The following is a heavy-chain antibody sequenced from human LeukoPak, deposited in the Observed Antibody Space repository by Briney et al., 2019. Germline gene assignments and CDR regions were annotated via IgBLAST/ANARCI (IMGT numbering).Heavy chain of an antibody. J-gene: IGHJ5*02. D-gene: IGHD3-10*01. CDR1: GFTFSSYW. V-gene: IGHV3-7*03. CDR3: ARGFGRP. CDR2: IKQDGSER. Sequence: GGSLRLSCVASGFTFSSYWMSWVRQAPGKGLEWVANIKQDGSERYYVDSVKGRFTISRDNAKNSLYLQMNSLRAEDTAVYYCARGFGRPWGQGTLVTISS.